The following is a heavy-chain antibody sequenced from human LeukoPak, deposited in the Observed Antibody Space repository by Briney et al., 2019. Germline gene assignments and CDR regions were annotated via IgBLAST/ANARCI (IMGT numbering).Heavy chain of an antibody. D-gene: IGHD6-19*01. Sequence: PSETLSLTCTVSGGSISSSTYYWGWIRQPPGKGLEWIGSIYYSGSTYYNPSLKSRVTISVDTSKNQFSLKLSSVTAADTAVYYCARQYQWLVQSRYYYYGMDVWGQGTTVTVSS. CDR2: IYYSGST. CDR1: GGSISSSTYY. V-gene: IGHV4-39*01. CDR3: ARQYQWLVQSRYYYYGMDV. J-gene: IGHJ6*02.